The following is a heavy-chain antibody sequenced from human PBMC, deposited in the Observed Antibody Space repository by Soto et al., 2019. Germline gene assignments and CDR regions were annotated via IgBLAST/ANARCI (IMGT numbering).Heavy chain of an antibody. Sequence: QVEVVQSGGGVVQPGKSLRLSCTASGFIFSDYGVHWARQSPGKGLQWVSFISNNASHEYYADSVKGRFSISRDNSKKTVYLQMTSLRPEDTAVYYCVPKFDSWGQGTPVTV. J-gene: IGHJ4*02. CDR2: ISNNASHE. V-gene: IGHV3-30-3*01. CDR1: GFIFSDYG. CDR3: VPKFDS.